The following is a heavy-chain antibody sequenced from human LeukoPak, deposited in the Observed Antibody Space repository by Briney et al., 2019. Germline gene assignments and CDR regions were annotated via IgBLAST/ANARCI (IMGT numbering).Heavy chain of an antibody. J-gene: IGHJ4*02. CDR2: TYYRSKWYK. Sequence: SQTLSLTCAISGDSVSSNSAAWNWIRQSPSRGLGWLGRTYYRSKWYKDYAVSVQSRITLNPDTYQNQFSLQLPSMTPEDTAVYYCARVVGARPHFDYWGQGTLVTVSS. D-gene: IGHD1-26*01. CDR3: ARVVGARPHFDY. CDR1: GDSVSSNSAA. V-gene: IGHV6-1*01.